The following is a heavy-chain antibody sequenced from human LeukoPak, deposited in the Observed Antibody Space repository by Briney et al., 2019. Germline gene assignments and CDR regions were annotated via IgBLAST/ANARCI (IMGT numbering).Heavy chain of an antibody. D-gene: IGHD5-24*01. Sequence: SETLSLTCTISGGSISTFYWSWIRQPAGKGLQWIGRISRSGSTNYNPSLKSRVTMAVDTSKDQFPLKLSSVTAADTAVYYCARRWSWFDPWGQGTLVTVSS. CDR2: ISRSGST. J-gene: IGHJ5*02. CDR3: ARRWSWFDP. V-gene: IGHV4-4*07. CDR1: GGSISTFY.